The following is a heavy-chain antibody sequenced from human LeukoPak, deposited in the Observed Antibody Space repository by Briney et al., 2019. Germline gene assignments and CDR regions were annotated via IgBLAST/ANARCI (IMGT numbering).Heavy chain of an antibody. CDR2: INTDGRRI. J-gene: IGHJ3*01. D-gene: IGHD6-13*01. CDR1: GFTFSRSW. Sequence: PGGSLRLSCAASGFTFSRSWMHWVRQTPWKGLVWVSRINTDGRRIDYADSVKGRFTISRDNAKNTLYLQMNSLRAEDTAVYYCARVDCRKAAAGTFDLWGQGTMVTVSS. CDR3: ARVDCRKAAAGTFDL. V-gene: IGHV3-74*01.